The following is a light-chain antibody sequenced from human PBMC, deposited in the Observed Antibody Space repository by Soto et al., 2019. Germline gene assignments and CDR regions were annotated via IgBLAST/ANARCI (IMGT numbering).Light chain of an antibody. CDR1: SSDVGSYNL. V-gene: IGLV2-23*01. CDR3: CSYAITNRVL. J-gene: IGLJ2*01. CDR2: EGS. Sequence: QSALTQPASVSGSPGQSITISCTGTSSDVGSYNLVSWYQQHPGKAPKLIIYEGSKRPSGVSNRFSGSKSGNTASLTISGLQAEDESDYYCCSYAITNRVLFGGGTKVTVL.